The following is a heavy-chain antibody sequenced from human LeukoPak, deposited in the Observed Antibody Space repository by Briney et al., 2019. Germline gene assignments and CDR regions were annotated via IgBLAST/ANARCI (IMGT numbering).Heavy chain of an antibody. J-gene: IGHJ4*02. CDR2: INPNSGGT. Sequence: ASVKVSCKASGYTFTGYYMHWVRQAPGQGLEWMGRINPNSGGTNYAQKLQGRVTMTRDTSISTAYMELSRLRSDDTAVYYCARVWYYYDSSGYPPAHYFDYWGQGTLVTVSS. D-gene: IGHD3-22*01. CDR3: ARVWYYYDSSGYPPAHYFDY. CDR1: GYTFTGYY. V-gene: IGHV1-2*06.